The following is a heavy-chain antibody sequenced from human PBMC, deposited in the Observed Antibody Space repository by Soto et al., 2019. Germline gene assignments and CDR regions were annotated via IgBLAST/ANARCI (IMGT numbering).Heavy chain of an antibody. CDR1: GVIFRPCC. D-gene: IGHD4-17*01. CDR3: AGHHPDLRSFPTRRSPDL. J-gene: IGHJ2*01. CDR2: ITSGGST. Sequence: REELRDSKAASGVIFRPCCMIGVRQAPGKGMEWVSSITSGGSTYYADSVKGRFTLSRDNSKNTMFLQMNSLRVEDTAIYYCAGHHPDLRSFPTRRSPDL. V-gene: IGHV3-23*01.